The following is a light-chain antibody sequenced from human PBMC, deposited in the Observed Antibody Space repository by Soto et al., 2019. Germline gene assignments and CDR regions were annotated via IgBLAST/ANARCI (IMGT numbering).Light chain of an antibody. J-gene: IGKJ4*01. CDR2: STS. CDR3: QQSNSFPRT. Sequence: DIQMTQSPSSLSAAVGDRVTITCRASQTVTNYLYWYHQQPGKAPKLLIHSTSTLQSGVPSRFSGSGSGTDFTLTIRSLQPEDFATYYCQQSNSFPRTFGGGTKVDIK. V-gene: IGKV1-39*01. CDR1: QTVTNY.